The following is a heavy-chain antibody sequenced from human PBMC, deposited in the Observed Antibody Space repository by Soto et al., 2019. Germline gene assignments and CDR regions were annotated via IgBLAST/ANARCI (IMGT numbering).Heavy chain of an antibody. Sequence: QVQLVESGGGVVQPGRSLRLSCAASGFTFSSYGMHWVRQAPGKGLEWVAVIWYDGSNKYYADSVKGRFTISRDNSKNXXYLQMNRLRAEDTAVYYCARDPLDTAMDEEKTQDYWGQGTLVTVSS. J-gene: IGHJ4*02. CDR3: ARDPLDTAMDEEKTQDY. CDR1: GFTFSSYG. V-gene: IGHV3-33*01. CDR2: IWYDGSNK. D-gene: IGHD5-18*01.